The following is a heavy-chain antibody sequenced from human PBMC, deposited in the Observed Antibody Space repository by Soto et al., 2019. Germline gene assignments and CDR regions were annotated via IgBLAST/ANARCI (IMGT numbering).Heavy chain of an antibody. V-gene: IGHV4-59*01. CDR2: IYYSGST. CDR3: ARSRGGYFDY. Sequence: SETLSLTCTVSGGSISSYYWSWIRQPPGKGLEWIGYIYYSGSTNYNPSLKSRVTISVDTSKNQFSLKLSSVTAADTAVYYCARSRGGYFDYWGQGTLVTVSS. CDR1: GGSISSYY. D-gene: IGHD3-16*01. J-gene: IGHJ4*02.